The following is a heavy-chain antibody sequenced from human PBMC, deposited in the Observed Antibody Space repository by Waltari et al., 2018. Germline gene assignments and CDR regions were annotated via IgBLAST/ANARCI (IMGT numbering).Heavy chain of an antibody. Sequence: QVQLVQSGAEVQKPGSSVKVSCKASGGTFTSYTISWVRQAPGQGLEWMGRIIPILGIANYAQKFQGRVTITADKSTSTAYMELSSLRSEDTAVYYCARDLYTGPGGYWGQGTLVTVSS. V-gene: IGHV1-69*08. CDR2: IIPILGIA. D-gene: IGHD2-8*02. CDR3: ARDLYTGPGGY. J-gene: IGHJ4*02. CDR1: GGTFTSYT.